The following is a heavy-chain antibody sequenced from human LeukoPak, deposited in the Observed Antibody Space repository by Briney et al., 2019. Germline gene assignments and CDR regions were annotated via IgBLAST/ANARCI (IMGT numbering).Heavy chain of an antibody. D-gene: IGHD2-2*01. Sequence: PGRSLRLSCAASGFTFSSYAMHWVRQAPGKGLEWVAVISYDGSNKYYADSVKGRFTISRDKSKNTLYLQMNSLRAEDTAVYYCARDDLVVVPAAKDYYYYGVDVWGKGTTVTVSS. CDR3: ARDDLVVVPAAKDYYYYGVDV. CDR1: GFTFSSYA. V-gene: IGHV3-30*04. J-gene: IGHJ6*04. CDR2: ISYDGSNK.